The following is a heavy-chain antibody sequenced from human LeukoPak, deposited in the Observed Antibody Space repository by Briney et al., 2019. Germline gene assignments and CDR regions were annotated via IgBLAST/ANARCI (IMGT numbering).Heavy chain of an antibody. J-gene: IGHJ5*02. CDR1: GFTFSSYS. D-gene: IGHD5-18*01. V-gene: IGHV3-21*01. CDR3: ARDPHGYWWFDP. Sequence: PGGSLRLSCAASGFTFSSYSMNWVRQAPGKGLEWVSSISSSSSYIYYADSVKGRFTISRDNAKNSLYLRMNSLRAEDTAVYYCARDPHGYWWFDPWGQGTLVTVSS. CDR2: ISSSSSYI.